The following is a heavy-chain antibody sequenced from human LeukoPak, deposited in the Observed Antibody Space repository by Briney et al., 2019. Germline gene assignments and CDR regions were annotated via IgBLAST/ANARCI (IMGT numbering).Heavy chain of an antibody. CDR1: GYTFTSYD. CDR3: ARVCSSSCFDAFDI. CDR2: MNPNSGNT. J-gene: IGHJ3*02. Sequence: ASVKVSCKASGYTFTSYDINWVRQATGQGLEWMGWMNPNSGNTGYAQKFQGRVTITRNTSISTAYMELSSLRSEDTAVYYCARVCSSSCFDAFDIWGQGTMVTVSS. V-gene: IGHV1-8*03. D-gene: IGHD6-13*01.